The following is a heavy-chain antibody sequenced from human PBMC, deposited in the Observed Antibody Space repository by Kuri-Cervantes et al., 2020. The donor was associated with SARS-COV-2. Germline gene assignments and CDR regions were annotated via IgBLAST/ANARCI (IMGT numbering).Heavy chain of an antibody. CDR2: IYHSGST. CDR3: ARASPGNWFDP. Sequence: SETLSLTCAVSDDSISSSNWWSWVRQPPGKGLEWIGEIYHSGSTYYNPSLKSRVIISVDKSKNQFSLKLSSVTAADTAVYYCARASPGNWFDPWGQGTLVTVSS. J-gene: IGHJ5*02. V-gene: IGHV4-4*02. CDR1: DDSISSSNW.